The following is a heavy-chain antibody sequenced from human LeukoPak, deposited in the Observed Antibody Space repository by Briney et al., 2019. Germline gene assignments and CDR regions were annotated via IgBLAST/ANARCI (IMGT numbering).Heavy chain of an antibody. V-gene: IGHV4-38-2*01. J-gene: IGHJ4*02. CDR2: IYHSGST. D-gene: IGHD3-22*01. Sequence: SETLSLTCAVSGYSISSGYYWGWIRQPPGKGLEGIGSIYHSGSTYYNPSLKSRVTISIDTSKNQFSLKLTSVTAADTAIYYCASQPYYESSGYYFYWGQGTLVTVSS. CDR1: GYSISSGYY. CDR3: ASQPYYESSGYYFY.